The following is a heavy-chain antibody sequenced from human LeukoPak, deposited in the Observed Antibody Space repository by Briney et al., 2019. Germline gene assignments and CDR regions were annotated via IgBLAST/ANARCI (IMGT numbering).Heavy chain of an antibody. Sequence: SETLSLTCTVSGGSISSFYWSWIRQPAGKGLEWIGRIYTSGSTNYNPSLKSRVTMSLDTSKNLFSLKLSSVTAADTAVYYCASEYCYDTSGYYPLAYWGQGTLVTVSS. J-gene: IGHJ4*02. V-gene: IGHV4-4*07. D-gene: IGHD3-22*01. CDR3: ASEYCYDTSGYYPLAY. CDR2: IYTSGST. CDR1: GGSISSFY.